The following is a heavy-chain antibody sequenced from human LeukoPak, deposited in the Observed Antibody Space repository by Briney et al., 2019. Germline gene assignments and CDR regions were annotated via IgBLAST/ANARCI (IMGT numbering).Heavy chain of an antibody. CDR2: IDGDGSST. CDR1: GSTLDDYA. J-gene: IGHJ1*01. D-gene: IGHD3-10*01. Sequence: GGSRRLSCAASGSTLDDYAMHWVRQTPGKGREGVSLIDGDGSSTFYAASVKGRFSISRDNSKNSLYLHMNRLRAEDTALYSCARAGGSGSYYHHVHHCGQGTLVTVSS. V-gene: IGHV3-43*02. CDR3: ARAGGSGSYYHHVHH.